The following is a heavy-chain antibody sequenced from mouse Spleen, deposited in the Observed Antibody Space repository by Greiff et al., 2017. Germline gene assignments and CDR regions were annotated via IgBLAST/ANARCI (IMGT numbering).Heavy chain of an antibody. J-gene: IGHJ1*01. CDR2: IWSGGST. Sequence: QVQLKQSGPGLVQPSQSLSITCTVSGFSFTSYGVHWVRQPPGKGLEWLGVIWSGGSTDYNAAFISRLSISKDKSKSQVFFKMNSLQADDTAIYYCARNSLLGERYFDVWGAGTTVTVSS. V-gene: IGHV2-4*02. CDR1: GFSFTSYG. CDR3: ARNSLLGERYFDV. D-gene: IGHD4-1*01.